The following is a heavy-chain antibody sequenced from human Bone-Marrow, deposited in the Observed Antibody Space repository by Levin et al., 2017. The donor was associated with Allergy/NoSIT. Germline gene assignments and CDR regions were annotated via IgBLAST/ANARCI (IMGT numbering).Heavy chain of an antibody. J-gene: IGHJ4*02. CDR2: INQDGSGA. D-gene: IGHD3-16*01. V-gene: IGHV3-7*02. Sequence: GGSLRLSCAASGFPLNVFYMSWVRQAPGKGLEWVANINQDGSGAYYVDSVRGRFTISRDNAKNSLYLQMNSLRAEDTALYYCGRWNGGFDYWGQGSLVIVSS. CDR1: GFPLNVFY. CDR3: GRWNGGFDY.